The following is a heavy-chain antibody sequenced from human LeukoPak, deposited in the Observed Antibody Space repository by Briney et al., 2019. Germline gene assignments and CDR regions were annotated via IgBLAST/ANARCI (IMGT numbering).Heavy chain of an antibody. CDR3: ARYVVYGSGKYYFDY. D-gene: IGHD3-10*01. Sequence: PSETLSLTCTVSGGSVSSTTYYWSWIRQPPGKGLEWIACTNYSGSTYYNPSLKSRVTISVDTSENQFSLKLSSVTAADTAVYYCARYVVYGSGKYYFDYWGQGTLVTVSS. CDR2: TNYSGST. CDR1: GGSVSSTTYY. J-gene: IGHJ4*02. V-gene: IGHV4-39*01.